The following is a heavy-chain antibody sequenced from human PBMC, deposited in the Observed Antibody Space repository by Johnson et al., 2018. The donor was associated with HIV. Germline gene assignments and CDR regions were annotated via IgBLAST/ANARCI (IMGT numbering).Heavy chain of an antibody. CDR3: AKDGNDILTGQGPDGFDV. CDR1: GFTFSTYG. J-gene: IGHJ3*01. D-gene: IGHD3-9*01. CDR2: ISYDETYK. Sequence: QVQLVESGGRVVQPGGSLTLSCAASGFTFSTYGMHWVRQAPGKGLEWVAIISYDETYKDYADSVKGRFTISRDNSKNTLYLQMHSLRIEDTAVYYCAKDGNDILTGQGPDGFDVWGQGTMVTVSS. V-gene: IGHV3-30*18.